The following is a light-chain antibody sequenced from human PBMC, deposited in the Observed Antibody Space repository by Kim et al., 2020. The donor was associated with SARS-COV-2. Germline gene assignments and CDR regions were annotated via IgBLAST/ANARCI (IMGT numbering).Light chain of an antibody. V-gene: IGLV1-44*01. Sequence: GQRITISCSGGSSKIGSNSVDWYQQLPGTAPKLFIFSDNQSPSGVPDRFSGSKSGTSASLAISGLQSEDEADYYCATWDDSLNGWVFGGGTKLTVL. J-gene: IGLJ3*02. CDR1: SSKIGSNS. CDR2: SDN. CDR3: ATWDDSLNGWV.